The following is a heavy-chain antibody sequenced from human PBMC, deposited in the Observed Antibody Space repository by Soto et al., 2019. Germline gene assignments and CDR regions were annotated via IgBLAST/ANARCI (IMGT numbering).Heavy chain of an antibody. CDR3: ARDTGGGFGSGSYYNNFDY. Sequence: QVQLVQSGAEVKKPGASVKVSCKASGYTFTSYGISWVRQAPGQGLEWMGWISAYNGNTKYAQKFQGRVTMTTDTSTSRVYRGVRGLRSDGRAVGYWARDTGGGFGSGSYYNNFDYWGQGTLVTVSS. CDR1: GYTFTSYG. D-gene: IGHD3-10*01. CDR2: ISAYNGNT. J-gene: IGHJ4*02. V-gene: IGHV1-18*01.